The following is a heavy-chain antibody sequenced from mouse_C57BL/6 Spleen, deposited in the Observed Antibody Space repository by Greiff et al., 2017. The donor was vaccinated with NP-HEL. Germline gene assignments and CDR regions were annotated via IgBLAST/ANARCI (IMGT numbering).Heavy chain of an antibody. CDR2: ISYDGSN. CDR1: GYSITSGYY. V-gene: IGHV3-6*01. CDR3: ARNGFITTVVATGYFDY. D-gene: IGHD1-1*01. Sequence: DVKLQESGPGLVKPSQSLTLTCSVTGYSITSGYYWNWIRQFPGNKLEWMGYISYDGSNNYNPSLKNRISITRDTSKNQFFLKLNSVTTEDTATYYCARNGFITTVVATGYFDYWGQGTTLTVSS. J-gene: IGHJ2*01.